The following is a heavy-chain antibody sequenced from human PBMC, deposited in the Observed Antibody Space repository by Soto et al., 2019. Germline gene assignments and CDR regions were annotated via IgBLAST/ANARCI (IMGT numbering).Heavy chain of an antibody. CDR2: IIPIFGTA. CDR3: ARHDCISSSCYYYYYYGMDV. V-gene: IGHV1-69*12. D-gene: IGHD2-2*01. CDR1: VGTFSSYA. Sequence: QVQLVQSGAEVKKPGSSVKVSCKASVGTFSSYAISWVRQAPGQGLEWMGGIIPIFGTANYAQKFQGRVTITADESTSIAYMELSSLRSEDTAVYYCARHDCISSSCYYYYYYGMDVWGQGTTVTVSS. J-gene: IGHJ6*02.